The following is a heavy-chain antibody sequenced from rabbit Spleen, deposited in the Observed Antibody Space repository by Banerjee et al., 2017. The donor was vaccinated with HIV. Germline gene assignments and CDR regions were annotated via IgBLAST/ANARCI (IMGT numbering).Heavy chain of an antibody. Sequence: QEQLEESGGDLVKPEGSLTLTCTASGFSFSSNYYMCWVRQAPGKGLEWIACIATGSSGFTYYASWAKGRFTCSKASSTTVTLQMTSLTAADTATYFCARDTGTSFSTYGMDLWGPGTLVTVS. D-gene: IGHD8-1*01. CDR2: IATGSSGFT. V-gene: IGHV1S45*01. J-gene: IGHJ6*01. CDR3: ARDTGTSFSTYGMDL. CDR1: GFSFSSNYY.